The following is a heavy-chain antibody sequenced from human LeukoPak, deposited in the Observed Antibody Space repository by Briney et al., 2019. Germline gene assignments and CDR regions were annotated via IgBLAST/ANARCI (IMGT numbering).Heavy chain of an antibody. CDR2: ISYDGSNK. CDR3: ARETTVTHFDY. Sequence: GGSLRLSCAASGFTFSSYAMHWVRQAPGKGLEWVAVISYDGSNKYYADSVKGRFTISRDNSKNTLYLQMNSLRAEDTAVYYCARETTVTHFDYWGQGTLVTASS. CDR1: GFTFSSYA. J-gene: IGHJ4*02. D-gene: IGHD4-17*01. V-gene: IGHV3-30-3*01.